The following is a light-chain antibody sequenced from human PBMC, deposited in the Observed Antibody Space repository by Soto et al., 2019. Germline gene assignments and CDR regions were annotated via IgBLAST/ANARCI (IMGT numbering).Light chain of an antibody. CDR3: QQYQNWPPLYI. Sequence: EIVMTQSPATLSVSPGDRATLSCRASQSVSNNLAWYQQKHGRAPRLLIYGASKRSTAIPARFSGGGSGTEFTLTVSRLQAEDSAFYYCQQYQNWPPLYIVGQGPKLEI. CDR1: QSVSNN. V-gene: IGKV3-15*01. CDR2: GAS. J-gene: IGKJ2*01.